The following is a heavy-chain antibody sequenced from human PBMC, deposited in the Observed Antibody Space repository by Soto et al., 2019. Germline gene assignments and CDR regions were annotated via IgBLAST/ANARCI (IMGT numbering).Heavy chain of an antibody. CDR2: IYYSGST. CDR3: ARHSSIYELGGYENWFDP. V-gene: IGHV4-39*01. J-gene: IGHJ5*02. D-gene: IGHD5-12*01. Sequence: QLQLQESGPGLVKPSETLSLTCTVSGGSISSSSYYWGWIRQPPGKGLEWIGSIYYSGSTYYNPSLKSRVTISVDTSKNQFSLKLSSVTAADTAVYYCARHSSIYELGGYENWFDPWGQGTLVTVSS. CDR1: GGSISSSSYY.